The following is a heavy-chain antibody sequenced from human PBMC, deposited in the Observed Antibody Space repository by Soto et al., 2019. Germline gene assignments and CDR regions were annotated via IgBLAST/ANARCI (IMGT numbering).Heavy chain of an antibody. V-gene: IGHV1-24*01. CDR3: ATDLTIAAEYFQH. Sequence: ASVKVSCKVSGYTLTELSMRWVRQAPGKGLEWMGGFDPEDGETIYAQKFQGRVTMTEDTSTDTAYMELSSLRSEDTAVYYCATDLTIAAEYFQHWGQGTLVTVSS. D-gene: IGHD6-13*01. J-gene: IGHJ1*01. CDR2: FDPEDGET. CDR1: GYTLTELS.